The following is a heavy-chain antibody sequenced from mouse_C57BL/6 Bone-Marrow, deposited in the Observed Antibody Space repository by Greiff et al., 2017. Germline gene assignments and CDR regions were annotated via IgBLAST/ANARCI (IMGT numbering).Heavy chain of an antibody. V-gene: IGHV5-9-1*02. D-gene: IGHD2-5*01. CDR2: ISSGGDYI. CDR3: TKYYSKRFAY. Sequence: EVKVVESGEGLVKPGGSLKLSCAASGFTFSSYAMSWVRQTPEKRLEWVAYISSGGDYIYYADTVKGRFTISRDNARNTLYLQMSSLKSEDTAMYYCTKYYSKRFAYWGQGTLVTVSA. CDR1: GFTFSSYA. J-gene: IGHJ3*01.